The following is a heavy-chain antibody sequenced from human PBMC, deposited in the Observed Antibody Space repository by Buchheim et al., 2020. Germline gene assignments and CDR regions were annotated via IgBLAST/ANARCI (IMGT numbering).Heavy chain of an antibody. CDR1: GFNFKNYG. CDR2: ISSDGGNE. Sequence: QVQLVESGGGVVQPGGSLRLSCTTSGFNFKNYGMHWVRQVPGKGLEWVALISSDGGNEYYGGSVKGRFIISRDNSKTTLYLQMNNVGAEDTALYHCATGGTFLGGRALSNYFDTWGLGT. V-gene: IGHV3-30*03. D-gene: IGHD3-9*01. CDR3: ATGGTFLGGRALSNYFDT. J-gene: IGHJ2*01.